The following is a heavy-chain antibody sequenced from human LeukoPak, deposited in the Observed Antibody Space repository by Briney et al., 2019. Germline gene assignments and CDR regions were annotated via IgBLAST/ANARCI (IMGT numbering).Heavy chain of an antibody. J-gene: IGHJ4*02. CDR3: ARDATVGVPGTLYFDH. CDR2: IDTSSGTI. Sequence: PGGSMRLSWAASGFTFSSYEMNWVRQAPGKGVEWVSYIDTSSGTIHYADSVKGRFTISRDNAKSSLYLQMNSLRAEDTAVYFCARDATVGVPGTLYFDHWGQGTMVTVSS. CDR1: GFTFSSYE. V-gene: IGHV3-48*03. D-gene: IGHD6-19*01.